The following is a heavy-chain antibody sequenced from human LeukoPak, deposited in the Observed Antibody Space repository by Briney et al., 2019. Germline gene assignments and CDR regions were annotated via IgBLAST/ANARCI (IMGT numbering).Heavy chain of an antibody. CDR3: ARQPAFWSGYYIDY. V-gene: IGHV4-59*11. Sequence: SETLSLTCTVAGGSISSHYWSWIRQPPGKGLEWIGYIYYSGSTNYTPSLKSRVTISVDTSKNPFSLKLSSVTAADTAVYYCARQPAFWSGYYIDYWGQGTLVTVSS. D-gene: IGHD3-3*01. J-gene: IGHJ4*02. CDR2: IYYSGST. CDR1: GGSISSHY.